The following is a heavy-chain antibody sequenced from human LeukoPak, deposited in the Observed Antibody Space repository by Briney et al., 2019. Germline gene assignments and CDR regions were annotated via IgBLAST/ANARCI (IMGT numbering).Heavy chain of an antibody. V-gene: IGHV4-34*01. J-gene: IGHJ5*02. CDR3: ASLGYCTGGSCSNGFDP. CDR1: GGSFSGYY. D-gene: IGHD2-15*01. Sequence: PSETLSLTCGVYGGSFSGYYCSWILQTPGKGLEWIGEINHSGSTNYNPSLKSRVTISVDTSKNQFSLKLSSVTAADTAVYYCASLGYCTGGSCSNGFDPWGQGTLVTVSS. CDR2: INHSGST.